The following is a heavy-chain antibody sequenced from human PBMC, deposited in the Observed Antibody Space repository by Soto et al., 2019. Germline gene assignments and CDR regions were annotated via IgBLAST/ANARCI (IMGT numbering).Heavy chain of an antibody. D-gene: IGHD3-9*01. Sequence: PEETLSLTCTVSGGSISSYYWSRIRQPPGKGLEWIGYIYYSGNTNYNSSLKSRVTISVDTSKNQFSLKLSSVTAADTAVYYCARVLRERSGFTGSLDYYYYYYMDVWGKGTTVTVSS. V-gene: IGHV4-59*08. CDR2: IYYSGNT. J-gene: IGHJ6*03. CDR3: ARVLRERSGFTGSLDYYYYYYMDV. CDR1: GGSISSYY.